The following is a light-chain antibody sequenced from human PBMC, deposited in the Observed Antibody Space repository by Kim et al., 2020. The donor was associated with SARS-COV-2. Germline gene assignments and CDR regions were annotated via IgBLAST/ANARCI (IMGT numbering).Light chain of an antibody. CDR3: SSYTSSSTNYV. J-gene: IGLJ1*01. CDR2: DVS. Sequence: QSITISCTGTSSDVSGYNHVSWYQQHPGKAPKLMIYDVSNRPSGVSNRFSGSKSGNTASLTISGLQAEDEADYYCSSYTSSSTNYVFGTGTKVTVL. CDR1: SSDVSGYNH. V-gene: IGLV2-14*03.